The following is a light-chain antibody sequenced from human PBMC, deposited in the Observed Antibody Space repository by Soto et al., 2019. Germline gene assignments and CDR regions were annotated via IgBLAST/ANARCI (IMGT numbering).Light chain of an antibody. CDR2: TNR. CDR1: SSNIGAGYH. Sequence: QSVLTQPPSVSVAPGQRVTISCTGSSSNIGAGYHVHWYQQLPGTAPKLLIHTNRYRPSGVPDRFSGSRSGTSASLAITGLQAEDEADYYCQSYDSSLGYVFGTGTKVTVL. CDR3: QSYDSSLGYV. V-gene: IGLV1-40*01. J-gene: IGLJ1*01.